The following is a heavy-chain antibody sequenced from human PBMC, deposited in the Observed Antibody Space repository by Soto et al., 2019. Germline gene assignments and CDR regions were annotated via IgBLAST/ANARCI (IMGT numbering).Heavy chain of an antibody. J-gene: IGHJ6*02. CDR1: GGSISSYY. CDR2: IYYSGST. CDR3: ARGFQHRFFKNYGFWSGPGYYYGMDV. Sequence: SETLSLTCTVSGGSISSYYWSWIRQPPEKGLEWIGYIYYSGSTNYNPSLKSRVTISVDTSKNQFSLKLSSVTAADTAVYYCARGFQHRFFKNYGFWSGPGYYYGMDVWGQGTTVTVSS. D-gene: IGHD3-3*01. V-gene: IGHV4-59*01.